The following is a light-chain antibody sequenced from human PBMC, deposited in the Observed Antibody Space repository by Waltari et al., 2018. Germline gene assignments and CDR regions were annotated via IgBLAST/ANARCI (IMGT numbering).Light chain of an antibody. J-gene: IGKJ2*01. Sequence: EIVLTHSPATLPLSPGERATASCRASQSVRSNFAWYQQKPGQAPRLLIYDASNRATGFPARFSGSGSGTDFTLTISSLEPEDFAVYYCQQRNNWPPSYTFGQGTKVEI. V-gene: IGKV3-11*01. CDR1: QSVRSN. CDR3: QQRNNWPPSYT. CDR2: DAS.